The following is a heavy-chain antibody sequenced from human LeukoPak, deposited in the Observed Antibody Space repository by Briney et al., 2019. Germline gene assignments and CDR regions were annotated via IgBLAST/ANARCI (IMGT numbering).Heavy chain of an antibody. D-gene: IGHD3-3*01. CDR3: ARDRAIWEWYYYYGMDV. V-gene: IGHV7-4-1*02. J-gene: IGHJ6*02. CDR1: GHTFTSYD. CDR2: INTNTGNP. Sequence: ASVKVSCKASGHTFTSYDINWVRQATGQGLEWMGWINTNTGNPTYAQGFTGRFVFSLDTSVSTAYLQISSLKAEDTAAYYCARDRAIWEWYYYYGMDVWGQGATVTVSS.